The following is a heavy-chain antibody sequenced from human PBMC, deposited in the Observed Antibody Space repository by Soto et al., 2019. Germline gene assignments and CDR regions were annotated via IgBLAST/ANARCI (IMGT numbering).Heavy chain of an antibody. J-gene: IGHJ4*02. Sequence: QVQLQESGPGLVKPSETLSLTCTVSGGSISSYYWSWIRQPPGKGLEWIGYIYYSGSTNYNPSLKSRVTISVDTSKNQFSLKLSSVTAADTAVYYCARQGYGDYLGYWGQGTLVTVSS. D-gene: IGHD4-17*01. CDR2: IYYSGST. CDR3: ARQGYGDYLGY. V-gene: IGHV4-59*08. CDR1: GGSISSYY.